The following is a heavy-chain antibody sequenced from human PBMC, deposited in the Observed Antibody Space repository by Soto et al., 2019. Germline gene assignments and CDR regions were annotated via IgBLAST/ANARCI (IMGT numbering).Heavy chain of an antibody. Sequence: SETLSLTCAVSGGSISSSNWWSWVRQPPGKGLEWIGEIYHSGSTNYNPSLKSRVTISVDKSKNQFSLKLSSVTAADTAVYYCAREGSSSSGLNFDYWGQGTLVTVYS. D-gene: IGHD6-6*01. CDR1: GGSISSSNW. J-gene: IGHJ4*02. CDR2: IYHSGST. V-gene: IGHV4-4*02. CDR3: AREGSSSSGLNFDY.